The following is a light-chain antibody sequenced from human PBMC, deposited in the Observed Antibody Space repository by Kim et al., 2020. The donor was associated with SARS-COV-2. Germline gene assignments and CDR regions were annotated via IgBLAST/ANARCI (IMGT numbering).Light chain of an antibody. J-gene: IGKJ1*01. CDR1: QDSANS. CDR2: AAS. V-gene: IGKV1-27*01. CDR3: QKYNSAPGT. Sequence: ASGGDRVTITCRTSQDSANSLAWYQQKPGKVPQVLIYAASTGQSGVPSRFSGSGSGTEFTLTIGSLQTEDVATYYCQKYNSAPGTFGPGTKVDIK.